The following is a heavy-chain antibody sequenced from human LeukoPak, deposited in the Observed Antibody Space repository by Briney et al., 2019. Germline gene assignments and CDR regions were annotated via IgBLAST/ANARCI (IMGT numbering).Heavy chain of an antibody. D-gene: IGHD2-15*01. J-gene: IGHJ4*02. CDR1: GFTFSDHY. CDR3: ARTPRAGMVGY. CDR2: IRNKPNGYTT. Sequence: GGSLRLSCAASGFTFSDHYMDWVRQAPGEGLEWVGRIRNKPNGYTTEYAASVKGRFTISRDDSRDSLYLQMNSLKTEDTAVYYCARTPRAGMVGYWGQGTLVTVSS. V-gene: IGHV3-72*01.